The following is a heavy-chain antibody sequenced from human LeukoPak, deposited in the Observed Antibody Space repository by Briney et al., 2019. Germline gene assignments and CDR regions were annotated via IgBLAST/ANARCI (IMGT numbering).Heavy chain of an antibody. V-gene: IGHV4-39*01. CDR1: GGSISSSTHY. CDR2: MYNSGSI. CDR3: ARNETSGYFDI. J-gene: IGHJ3*02. Sequence: PSETLSLTCTVSGGSISSSTHYWGWIRQSPGKGLEWIGSMYNSGSISYNPSPRSRVTITVDTSKNQFSLNFNSVTAADTALYFCARNETSGYFDIWGQGTMVTVPS. D-gene: IGHD3-22*01.